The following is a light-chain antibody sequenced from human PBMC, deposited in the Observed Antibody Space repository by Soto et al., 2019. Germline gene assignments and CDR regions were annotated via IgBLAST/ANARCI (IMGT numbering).Light chain of an antibody. J-gene: IGLJ3*02. CDR1: SGSVSTSYY. V-gene: IGLV8-61*01. CDR3: VLYMGSGAWV. Sequence: TVVAQEPSFSVSPGGTITLTCGLSSGSVSTSYYPSWYQQTPGQAPRTLIYGTNTRSSGVPERFSGSILGNKAALTITGAQADDESDYYCVLYMGSGAWVFGGGTKLTVL. CDR2: GTN.